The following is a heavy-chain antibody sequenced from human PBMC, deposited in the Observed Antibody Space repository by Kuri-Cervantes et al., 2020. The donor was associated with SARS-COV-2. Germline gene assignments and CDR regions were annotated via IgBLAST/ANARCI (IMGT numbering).Heavy chain of an antibody. CDR3: ARDREITGAPYDAFDI. CDR1: GYTFTGYY. D-gene: IGHD7-27*01. J-gene: IGHJ3*02. V-gene: IGHV1-2*02. CDR2: INPNSGGT. Sequence: ASVKVSCKASGYTFTGYYMHWVRQAPGQGLEWMGWINPNSGGTNYAQKFQGRVTMTRDTSISTAYMELSRLRSDDTAVYYCARDREITGAPYDAFDIWGQGTMVTDSS.